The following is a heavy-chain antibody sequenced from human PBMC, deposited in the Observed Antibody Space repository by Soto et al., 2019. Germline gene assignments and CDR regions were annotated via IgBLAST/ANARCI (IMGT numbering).Heavy chain of an antibody. Sequence: EVQLVESGGGLVQPGGSLRLSCAASGFTFSSYWMHWVRQAPGKGLMWVSRINGFGSSTTYADSVKGRFTISRDNAKNTLYLQMNSLRAEDTAVYYCARAWSGGGDSFDYWGLGTLVTVSS. CDR3: ARAWSGGGDSFDY. V-gene: IGHV3-74*01. D-gene: IGHD2-21*02. CDR1: GFTFSSYW. J-gene: IGHJ4*02. CDR2: INGFGSST.